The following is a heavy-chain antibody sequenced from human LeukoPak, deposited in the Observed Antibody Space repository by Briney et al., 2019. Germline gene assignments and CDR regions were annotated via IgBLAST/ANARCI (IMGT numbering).Heavy chain of an antibody. CDR2: ISSSSSYI. J-gene: IGHJ4*02. D-gene: IGHD3-3*01. CDR3: ARETSAIFGVVIPFDY. Sequence: GGALRLSCAASGFTFSSYSVNWGRQAPGKGVEWVSSISSSSSYIYSADSVKGRFTISRDNAKNSLSLHMNRLRAEDTAVYYCARETSAIFGVVIPFDYWGQGTLVTVSS. CDR1: GFTFSSYS. V-gene: IGHV3-21*01.